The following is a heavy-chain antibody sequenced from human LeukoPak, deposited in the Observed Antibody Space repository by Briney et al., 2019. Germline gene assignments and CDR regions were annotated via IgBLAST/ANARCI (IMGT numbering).Heavy chain of an antibody. CDR3: ARVSHGDTDAFDI. CDR1: GYTFTNYG. D-gene: IGHD4-17*01. V-gene: IGHV1-18*01. Sequence: ASVKVSCKASGYTFTNYGISWVRQAPGQGLEWMGWISSYNGNTNYAQKLQGRVTMTTDTSTSTVYMELSRLRSDDTAVYYCARVSHGDTDAFDIWGQGTMVTVSS. CDR2: ISSYNGNT. J-gene: IGHJ3*02.